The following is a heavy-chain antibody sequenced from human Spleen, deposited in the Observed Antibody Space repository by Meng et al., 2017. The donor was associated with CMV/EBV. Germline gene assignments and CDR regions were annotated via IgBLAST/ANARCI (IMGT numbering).Heavy chain of an antibody. J-gene: IGHJ4*02. CDR2: INPNSGGT. D-gene: IGHD6-6*01. Sequence: ASVKVSCKASGYTFTGYYMHWVRQAPGQGLEWMGWINPNSGGTNYAQKFQDRLTLTTDSTTSTAYMELRSLRSDDTAVYYCARVRSVTARPADFWSQGTLVTVSS. CDR1: GYTFTGYY. CDR3: ARVRSVTARPADF. V-gene: IGHV1-2*02.